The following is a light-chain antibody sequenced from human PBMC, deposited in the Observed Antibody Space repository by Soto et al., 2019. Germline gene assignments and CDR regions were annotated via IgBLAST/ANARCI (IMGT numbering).Light chain of an antibody. V-gene: IGKV1-33*01. J-gene: IGKJ4*01. CDR2: DAS. CDR1: QDISNS. CDR3: HQYHTLPRT. Sequence: DIQMTQSPSSLSASVGDRATITCQASQDISNSISWYQQRPGKATKLVIHDASTLETGVPSRLSGSGSGTEFTFTITALQSEDIATYYCHQYHTLPRTFGGGTKVEIK.